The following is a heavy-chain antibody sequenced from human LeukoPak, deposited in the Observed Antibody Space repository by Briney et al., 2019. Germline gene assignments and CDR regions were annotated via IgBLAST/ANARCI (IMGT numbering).Heavy chain of an antibody. CDR1: GLTFSDYY. V-gene: IGHV3-11*01. J-gene: IGHJ4*02. Sequence: AGGSLRLSCAASGLTFSDYYMSWIRQAPGKGLEWVSYISSSGSTIYYADSVKGRFTISRDNSKNTLYLQMNSLRAEDTAVYYCAKDRTATGLLWFGELTPDYWGQGTLVTVSS. D-gene: IGHD3-10*01. CDR3: AKDRTATGLLWFGELTPDY. CDR2: ISSSGSTI.